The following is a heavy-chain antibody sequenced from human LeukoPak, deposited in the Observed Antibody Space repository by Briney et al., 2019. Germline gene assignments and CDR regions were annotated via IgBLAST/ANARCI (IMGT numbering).Heavy chain of an antibody. CDR1: GFTFSSYG. Sequence: GGSLRLSCAASGFTFSSYGMHWVRQAPGKGLEWVAVIWYDGSNKYYADSVKGRFTISRDNSKNTLYLQMNSLRAEDTAVYYCARVGYTSGWYRNWGRGTLVTVSS. V-gene: IGHV3-33*01. CDR2: IWYDGSNK. CDR3: ARVGYTSGWYRN. D-gene: IGHD6-19*01. J-gene: IGHJ4*02.